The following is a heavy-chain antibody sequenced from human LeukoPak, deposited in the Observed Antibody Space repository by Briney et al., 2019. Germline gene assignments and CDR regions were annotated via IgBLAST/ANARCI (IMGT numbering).Heavy chain of an antibody. V-gene: IGHV4-39*01. D-gene: IGHD3-22*01. CDR3: ARSYSGGYYPDY. Sequence: SETLSLTCTVSGGSISSSSYYWGWIRQPPGKGLEWIGSIYYSGSTYYNPSLKSRVTISVDTSKNQFSLKLSSVTAADTAVYYCARSYSGGYYPDYWGQGTLVTVSS. J-gene: IGHJ4*02. CDR1: GGSISSSSYY. CDR2: IYYSGST.